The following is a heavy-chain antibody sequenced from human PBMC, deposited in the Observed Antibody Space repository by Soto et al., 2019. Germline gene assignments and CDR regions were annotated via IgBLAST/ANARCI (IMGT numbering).Heavy chain of an antibody. CDR3: ARVPGASSSVPSGAFDP. CDR1: GDSVSSNSAA. Sequence: PSETLSLTCAISGDSVSSNSAAWNWIRQSPSRGLEWLGRTYYRSKWYNDYAVSVKSRITINPDTSKNQFSLQLNSVTPEDTAVYYCARVPGASSSVPSGAFDPWGQGTLVTVSA. D-gene: IGHD6-6*01. J-gene: IGHJ5*02. V-gene: IGHV6-1*01. CDR2: TYYRSKWYN.